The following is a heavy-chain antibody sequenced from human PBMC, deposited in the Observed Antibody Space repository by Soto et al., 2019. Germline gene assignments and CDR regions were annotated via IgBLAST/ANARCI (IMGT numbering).Heavy chain of an antibody. CDR1: GGSIRDFY. CDR2: IYYSGTT. V-gene: IGHV4-59*01. D-gene: IGHD3-10*01. Sequence: SSETLSLTWTVSGGSIRDFYWSWIRQPPGKGLEWIGYIYYSGTTSYNPSLNSRVTISVDTSKNQFSLKLNSVTAADTAVYYCARESYYGSGATVVGYWGLGTLVTVS. CDR3: ARESYYGSGATVVGY. J-gene: IGHJ4*02.